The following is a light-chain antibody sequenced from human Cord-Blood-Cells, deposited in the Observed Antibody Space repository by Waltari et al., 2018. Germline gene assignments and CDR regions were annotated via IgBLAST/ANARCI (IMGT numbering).Light chain of an antibody. J-gene: IGKJ1*01. Sequence: DIQLTQSPSSLSASVGDRVPITCRASQSISSYLNWYQQKPGKAPKLLIYAASSLQSGVPSRFSGSGSGTDFTLTISSLQPEDFATYYCQQSYSTPWTFGQGNKGEIK. V-gene: IGKV1-39*01. CDR3: QQSYSTPWT. CDR1: QSISSY. CDR2: AAS.